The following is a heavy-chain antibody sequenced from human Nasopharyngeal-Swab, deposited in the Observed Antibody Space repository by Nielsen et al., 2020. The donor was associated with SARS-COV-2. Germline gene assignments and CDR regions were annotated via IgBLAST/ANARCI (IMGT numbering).Heavy chain of an antibody. D-gene: IGHD1-7*01. Sequence: GGSLRLSCAASGFTFSSYGMHWVRQAPGKGLEWVAVISYDGSNKYYADSVEGRFTISRDNSKNTLYLQMNSLRAEDTAVYYCANCGTTAYYGMDVWGQGTTVTVSS. CDR3: ANCGTTAYYGMDV. J-gene: IGHJ6*02. V-gene: IGHV3-30*18. CDR2: ISYDGSNK. CDR1: GFTFSSYG.